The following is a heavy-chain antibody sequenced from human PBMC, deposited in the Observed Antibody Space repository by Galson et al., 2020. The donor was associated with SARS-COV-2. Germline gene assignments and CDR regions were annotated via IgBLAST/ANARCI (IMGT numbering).Heavy chain of an antibody. Sequence: ESLKISCKGSGSIFTNDWIAWVRQMPGKGLEWMGIIYPSDSDTKYSPSSQGQVTISADKSINTAYLHWSSLKASDTAIYYCARRPLEATDGLDVWGQGTSVTVSS. CDR3: ARRPLEATDGLDV. V-gene: IGHV5-51*01. CDR2: IYPSDSDT. J-gene: IGHJ6*02. CDR1: GSIFTNDW.